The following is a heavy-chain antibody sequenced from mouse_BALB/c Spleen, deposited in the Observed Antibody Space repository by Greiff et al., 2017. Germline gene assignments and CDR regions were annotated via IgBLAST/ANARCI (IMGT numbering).Heavy chain of an antibody. CDR1: GFTFSSYA. CDR3: ARLGSSYAMDY. J-gene: IGHJ4*01. CDR2: ISSGGST. D-gene: IGHD1-1*01. V-gene: IGHV5-6-5*01. Sequence: EVKLVESGGGLVKPGGSLKLSCAASGFTFSSYAMSWVRQTPEKRLEWVASISSGGSTYYPDSVKGRFTISRDNARNILYLQMSSLRSEDTAMYYCARLGSSYAMDYWGQGTSVTVSS.